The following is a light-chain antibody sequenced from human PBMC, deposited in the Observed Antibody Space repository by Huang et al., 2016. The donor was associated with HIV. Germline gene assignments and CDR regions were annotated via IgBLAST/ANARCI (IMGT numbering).Light chain of an antibody. CDR1: QSISSW. J-gene: IGKJ1*01. Sequence: DIQMTQSPSTLSASVGDRVTITCRASQSISSWLAWYQQKPGKAPNLLIYKATSLESGVPSRFGGSGSGTEFTLTSSSLQPDDFATYYCQQYNSLAWTFGQGTKVEIK. CDR3: QQYNSLAWT. CDR2: KAT. V-gene: IGKV1-5*03.